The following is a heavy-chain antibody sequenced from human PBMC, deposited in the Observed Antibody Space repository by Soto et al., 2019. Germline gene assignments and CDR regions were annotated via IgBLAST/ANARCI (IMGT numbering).Heavy chain of an antibody. Sequence: GASVKVSRKASGYTFTGYYMHWVRQAPVQGLEGMGWINPNSGGTNYAQKFQGRVTMTRDTSISTAYMELSRLRSDDTAVYYCARGYIGDCFDPWGQGTLVTVSS. J-gene: IGHJ5*02. V-gene: IGHV1-2*02. CDR1: GYTFTGYY. CDR2: INPNSGGT. CDR3: ARGYIGDCFDP. D-gene: IGHD6-13*01.